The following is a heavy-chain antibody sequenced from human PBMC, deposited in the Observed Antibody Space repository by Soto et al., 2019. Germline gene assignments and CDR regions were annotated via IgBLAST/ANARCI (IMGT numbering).Heavy chain of an antibody. Sequence: GGSLRLSCAASGLTFSSYGMHWVRQAPGKGLEWVAVISYDGSNKYCADSVKGRFTISRDNSKNTLYLQMNSLRAEDTAVYYCAKEYCTNGVCYYYYYYGMDVWGQGTTVTVSS. V-gene: IGHV3-30*18. CDR3: AKEYCTNGVCYYYYYYGMDV. CDR1: GLTFSSYG. J-gene: IGHJ6*02. D-gene: IGHD2-8*01. CDR2: ISYDGSNK.